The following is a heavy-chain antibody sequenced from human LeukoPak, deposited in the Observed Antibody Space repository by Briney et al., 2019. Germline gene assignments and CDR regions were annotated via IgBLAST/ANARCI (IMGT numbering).Heavy chain of an antibody. V-gene: IGHV4-61*02. CDR2: IYTSGST. D-gene: IGHD3-9*01. CDR1: GGSISSSSYY. Sequence: TPSETLSLTCTVSGGSISSSSYYWGWIRQPAGKGLEWIGRIYTSGSTNYNPSLKSRVTISVDTSKNQFSLKLSSVTAADTAVYYCARYYDILTGYYYFDYWGQGTLVTVSS. CDR3: ARYYDILTGYYYFDY. J-gene: IGHJ4*02.